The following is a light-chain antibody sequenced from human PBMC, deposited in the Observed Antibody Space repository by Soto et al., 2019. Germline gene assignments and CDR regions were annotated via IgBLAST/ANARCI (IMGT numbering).Light chain of an antibody. CDR2: DVS. V-gene: IGKV3-11*01. J-gene: IGKJ1*01. CDR1: QNISSY. CDR3: LQDYNYLWT. Sequence: IVLTQSPVTLSLSPGERATLSCRASQNISSYLIWYQQKPGQAPRLLMYDVSNRATGIPARFSGSGSGTDFTLTISSLQPEDFATYYCLQDYNYLWTFGHGTKVAI.